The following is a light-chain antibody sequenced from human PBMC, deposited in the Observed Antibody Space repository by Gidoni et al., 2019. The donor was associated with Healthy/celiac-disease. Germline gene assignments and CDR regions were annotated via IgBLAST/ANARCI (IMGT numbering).Light chain of an antibody. CDR2: KAS. V-gene: IGKV1-5*03. CDR1: QSISSW. CDR3: QQYNSYSQWT. J-gene: IGKJ1*01. Sequence: DIQLTQSPSTLSASVGDRVTITCRASQSISSWLAWYQQKPGKAPKLLIYKASSLESGVPSRFSGSGSGTEFTLTISSLHPDDFATYYCQQYNSYSQWTFGQGTKVEIK.